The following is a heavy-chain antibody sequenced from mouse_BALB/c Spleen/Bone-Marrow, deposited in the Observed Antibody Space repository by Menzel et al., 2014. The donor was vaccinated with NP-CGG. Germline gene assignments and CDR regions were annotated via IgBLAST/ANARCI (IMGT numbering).Heavy chain of an antibody. V-gene: IGHV4-1*02. D-gene: IGHD4-1*01. CDR2: INPDSSTI. J-gene: IGHJ3*01. CDR3: ARGDWAWFVY. Sequence: EVKLEESGGGLVQPGGSLKLSCAASGFDFSRYWMSWVRQAPGKGLEWIGEINPDSSTINYTPSLKDKFIISRDNAENTLYLQMSKVRSEDTALYYCARGDWAWFVYWGQGTLVTVSA. CDR1: GFDFSRYW.